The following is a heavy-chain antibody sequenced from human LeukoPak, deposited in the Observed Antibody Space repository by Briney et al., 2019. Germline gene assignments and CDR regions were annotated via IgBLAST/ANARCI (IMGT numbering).Heavy chain of an antibody. V-gene: IGHV3-23*01. CDR2: ISGSGGST. CDR3: AKDRLLPYFTMVRGVIQWFDP. Sequence: GGSLRLSCAASGFTYSSYAMSWVRQAPGKGLEWVSAISGSGGSTYYADSVKGRFTISRDNSKNTLYLQMNSLRAEDTAVYYCAKDRLLPYFTMVRGVIQWFDPWGQGTLVTVSS. J-gene: IGHJ5*02. CDR1: GFTYSSYA. D-gene: IGHD3-10*01.